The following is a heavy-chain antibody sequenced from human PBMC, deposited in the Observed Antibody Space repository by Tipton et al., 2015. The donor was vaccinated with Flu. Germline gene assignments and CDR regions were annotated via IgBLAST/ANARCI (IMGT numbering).Heavy chain of an antibody. V-gene: IGHV3-30*02. CDR2: IRSDETTE. CDR1: GFTFRTNG. Sequence: SGFTFRTNGMHWVRQAPGKGLEWVAHIRSDETTEYADSVKGRLTISRDNSKDMLYLQMNSLRAEDTAVFYCAKSGGFDSWNQGALVIVSS. J-gene: IGHJ4*02. D-gene: IGHD1-26*01. CDR3: AKSGGFDS.